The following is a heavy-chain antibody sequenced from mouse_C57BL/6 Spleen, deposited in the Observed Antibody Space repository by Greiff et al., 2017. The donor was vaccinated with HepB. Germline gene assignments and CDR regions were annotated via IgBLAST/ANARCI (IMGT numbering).Heavy chain of an antibody. CDR1: GYTFTDYY. CDR2: IYPGSGNT. V-gene: IGHV1-76*01. Sequence: VQLVESGAELVRPGASVKLSCKASGYTFTDYYINWVKQRPGQGLEWIARIYPGSGNTYYNEKFKGKATLTAEKSSSTAYMQLSSLTSEDSAVYFCTRDGVPLAWFAYWGQGTLVTVSA. CDR3: TRDGVPLAWFAY. J-gene: IGHJ3*01. D-gene: IGHD2-14*01.